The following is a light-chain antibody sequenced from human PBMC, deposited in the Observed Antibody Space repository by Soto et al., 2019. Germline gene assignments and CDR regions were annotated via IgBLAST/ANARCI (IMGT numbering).Light chain of an antibody. V-gene: IGLV2-8*01. Sequence: QSALTQPPSASGSPGQSVTISCTGTSSDVGGYNYVSWYQQHPGKAPKLIIYEVSKRPSGVPDRFSGSKSGNTASLTVSGLQADDEADYYCSSYAGSNRVVFGGGTMVTVL. CDR3: SSYAGSNRVV. CDR2: EVS. J-gene: IGLJ2*01. CDR1: SSDVGGYNY.